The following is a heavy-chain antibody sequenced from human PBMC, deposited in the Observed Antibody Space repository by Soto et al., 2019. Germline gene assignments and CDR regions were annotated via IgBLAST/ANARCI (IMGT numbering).Heavy chain of an antibody. CDR1: GFTFSAYE. D-gene: IGHD3-3*02. V-gene: IGHV3-48*03. Sequence: GGSLRLSCAASGFTFSAYEMNWVRQAPGKGLEWVSYISSSGNTIYYADSVKGRFTISRDNAKNSLFLQMNSLRVEDTAFYYCAGSPCLECNWAQGTLVTVSS. J-gene: IGHJ4*02. CDR3: AGSPCLECN. CDR2: ISSSGNTI.